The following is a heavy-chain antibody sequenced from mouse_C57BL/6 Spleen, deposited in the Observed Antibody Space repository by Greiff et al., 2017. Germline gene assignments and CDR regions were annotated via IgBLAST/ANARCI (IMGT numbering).Heavy chain of an antibody. J-gene: IGHJ2*01. Sequence: EVQLQESGPGLVKPSQSLSLTCSVTGYSITSGYYWNWIRQFPGNKLEWMGYISYDGSNNYNPSLKNRISITRDTSKNQFFLKLNSVTTEDTATYYSARETIDYDVNYFDYWGQGTTLTVSS. CDR2: ISYDGSN. D-gene: IGHD2-4*01. V-gene: IGHV3-6*01. CDR1: GYSITSGYY. CDR3: ARETIDYDVNYFDY.